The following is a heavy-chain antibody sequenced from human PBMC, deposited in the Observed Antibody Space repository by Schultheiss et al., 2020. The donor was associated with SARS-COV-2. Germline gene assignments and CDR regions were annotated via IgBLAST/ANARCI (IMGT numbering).Heavy chain of an antibody. CDR1: GGSISSYY. J-gene: IGHJ4*02. Sequence: SETLSLTCTVSGGSISSYYWSWIRQPAGKGLEWIGYIYYSGSTNYNPSLKSRVTISVDTSKNQFSLKLSSVTAADTAVYYCARGGAAAAAPGYWGQGTLVTVSS. CDR3: ARGGAAAAAPGY. V-gene: IGHV4-59*01. D-gene: IGHD6-13*01. CDR2: IYYSGST.